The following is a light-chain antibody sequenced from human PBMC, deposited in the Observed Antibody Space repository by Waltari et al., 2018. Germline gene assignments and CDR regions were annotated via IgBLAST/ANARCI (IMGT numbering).Light chain of an antibody. Sequence: YELTQPPSVSVSPGQTARITCSGDALPKQYAYWYQQKPVQAPVLVIYKDSERPSGIPERFSGSSSGTTVTLTISGVQAEDEADYYCQSADSSGTYVVFGGGTKLTVL. J-gene: IGLJ2*01. CDR1: ALPKQY. CDR2: KDS. CDR3: QSADSSGTYVV. V-gene: IGLV3-25*03.